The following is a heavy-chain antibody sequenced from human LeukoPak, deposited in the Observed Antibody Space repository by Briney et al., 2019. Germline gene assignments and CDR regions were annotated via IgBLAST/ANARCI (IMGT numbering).Heavy chain of an antibody. CDR1: GYTFTGYY. J-gene: IGHJ4*02. CDR2: INPNSGGT. V-gene: IGHV1-2*02. Sequence: ASVKVSCKASGYTFTGYYMHWVRQAPGQGLEWMGWINPNSGGTNYAQKFQGRVTMTRDTSISTAYMELSRLRSDDTAVYYCARDVTFGGVIVPYYFDYWGQGTLVTVSS. CDR3: ARDVTFGGVIVPYYFDY. D-gene: IGHD3-16*02.